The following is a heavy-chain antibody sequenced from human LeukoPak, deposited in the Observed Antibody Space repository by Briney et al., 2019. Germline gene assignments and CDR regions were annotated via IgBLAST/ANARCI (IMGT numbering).Heavy chain of an antibody. J-gene: IGHJ4*02. CDR1: GFTFSSYA. CDR2: ISGSGGST. CDR3: AKDLYYYDSSGYYTYYFDY. Sequence: GGSLRLSCAASGFTFSSYAMSWVRQAPGKGLEWVSAISGSGGSTYYADSVKGRFTISGDNSKNTLYLQMNSLRAEDTAVYYCAKDLYYYDSSGYYTYYFDYWGQGTLVTVSS. V-gene: IGHV3-23*01. D-gene: IGHD3-22*01.